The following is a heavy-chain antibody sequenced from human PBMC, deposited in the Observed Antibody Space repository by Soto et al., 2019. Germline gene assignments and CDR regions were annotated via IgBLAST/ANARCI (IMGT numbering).Heavy chain of an antibody. J-gene: IGHJ4*02. CDR3: ATMKRARLDS. V-gene: IGHV1-69*06. CDR2: INPILDST. Sequence: QEQVVQSGPAKKEPGSSVKVSCRASGIMSSGYGVSWVRQAPGQGLAWVGLINPILDSTHYAQNLQGRVALSVDKSTETAYLEVTRLRLEDTGIYFWATMKRARLDSWGRGTVVTVSS. D-gene: IGHD6-25*01. CDR1: GIMSSGYG.